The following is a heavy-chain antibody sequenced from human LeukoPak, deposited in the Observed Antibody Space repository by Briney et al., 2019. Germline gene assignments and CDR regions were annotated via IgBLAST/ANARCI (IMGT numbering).Heavy chain of an antibody. CDR3: TIVAIPFDY. D-gene: IGHD2-2*02. Sequence: PGGSLRLSCAASGFTFSSYWMHWVRQAPGRGLVWVSRINSDGSSTSYADSAKGRFTISRDNAKNTLYLQMNSLRAEDTAVYYCTIVAIPFDYWGQGTLVTVSS. V-gene: IGHV3-74*01. J-gene: IGHJ4*02. CDR1: GFTFSSYW. CDR2: INSDGSST.